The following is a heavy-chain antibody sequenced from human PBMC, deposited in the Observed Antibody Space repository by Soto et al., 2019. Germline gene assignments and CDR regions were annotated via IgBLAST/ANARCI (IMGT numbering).Heavy chain of an antibody. CDR1: GFTFSGYS. CDR3: ARDNDY. V-gene: IGHV3-30-3*01. Sequence: QVHLVESGGGVVQPGRSLRLSCAASGFTFSGYSMHWVRQAPGKGLEWVAVISSDGIKTFYADSVRGRFTISRDNSKNTLYLQMNGLRPEDTALFFCARDNDYWGQGTLVTVSS. CDR2: ISSDGIKT. J-gene: IGHJ4*02.